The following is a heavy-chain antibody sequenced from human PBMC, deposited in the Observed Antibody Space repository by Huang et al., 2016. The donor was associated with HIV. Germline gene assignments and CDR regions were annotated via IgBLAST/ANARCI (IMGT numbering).Heavy chain of an antibody. CDR3: ARDHHDFWRGYRRMYFFDH. D-gene: IGHD3-3*01. CDR1: GGSISTHY. V-gene: IGHV4-59*11. J-gene: IGHJ4*02. CDR2: IEYSGST. Sequence: QVQLQESGPGLVKPSETLSLTCTVSGGSISTHYWSWIRQPPGKGLEWIGSIEYSGSTNYRPSLKSRVTIFLDTSKNQFSLRVNSVTAADTAMYYCARDHHDFWRGYRRMYFFDHWGQGTLVTVSS.